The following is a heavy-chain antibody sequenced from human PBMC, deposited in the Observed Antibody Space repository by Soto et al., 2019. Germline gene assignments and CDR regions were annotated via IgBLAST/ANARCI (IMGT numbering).Heavy chain of an antibody. Sequence: GGSLRLSCAASGFTFSSYAMHWVRQAPGKGLEWVAVISYDGSNKYYADSVKGRFTISRDNSKNTLYLQMNSLRAEDTAVYYCARQRCSGGSCYLSYYYYYGMDVWGQGTTVTVSS. D-gene: IGHD2-15*01. CDR2: ISYDGSNK. V-gene: IGHV3-30-3*01. CDR3: ARQRCSGGSCYLSYYYYYGMDV. CDR1: GFTFSSYA. J-gene: IGHJ6*02.